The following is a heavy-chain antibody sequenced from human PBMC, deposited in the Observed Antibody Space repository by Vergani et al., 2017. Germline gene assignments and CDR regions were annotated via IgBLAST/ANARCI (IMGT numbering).Heavy chain of an antibody. J-gene: IGHJ6*03. Sequence: QLQLQESGPGLVKPSETLSLICTVYGGSFSGSYWSWIRQPPGKGLEWIGEINHSGSTNYNPSLKSRVTISVDTSKNQFSLKLSSVTAADTAVYYCARGVGGGYYYMDVWGKGTTVTVSS. D-gene: IGHD3-10*01. V-gene: IGHV4-34*01. CDR1: GGSFSGSY. CDR3: ARGVGGGYYYMDV. CDR2: INHSGST.